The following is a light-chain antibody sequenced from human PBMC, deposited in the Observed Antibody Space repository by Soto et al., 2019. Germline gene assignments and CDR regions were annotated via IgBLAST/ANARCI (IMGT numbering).Light chain of an antibody. J-gene: IGKJ5*01. V-gene: IGKV3-15*01. CDR2: DAS. Sequence: IGITQTSATLSVSQGESATLSCRASQRISRNLAWYQQKPGQAPRLLIYDASTRATGIPARFSGSGSGTEFTLTISSLEPEDFEVYYCQQRSNWPPTFGQGTRLEIK. CDR3: QQRSNWPPT. CDR1: QRISRN.